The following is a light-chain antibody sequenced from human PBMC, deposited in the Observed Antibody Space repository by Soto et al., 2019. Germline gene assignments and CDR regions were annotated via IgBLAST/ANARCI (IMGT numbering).Light chain of an antibody. Sequence: EIVLTQSPATLSLSPGERATLSCRASQSVSSYLAWYQQKPGQAPRLLIYAASNRATGIPARFSGGGSGTDFTLTISSLEPEDFAVYYCQQRSNWPLFGGGTKVDIK. CDR2: AAS. CDR1: QSVSSY. V-gene: IGKV3-11*01. J-gene: IGKJ4*01. CDR3: QQRSNWPL.